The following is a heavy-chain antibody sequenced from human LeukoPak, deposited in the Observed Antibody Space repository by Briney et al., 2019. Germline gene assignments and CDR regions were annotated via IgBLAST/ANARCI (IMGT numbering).Heavy chain of an antibody. Sequence: SETLSLTCTVSGGSISSYYWSWVRQPPGKGLEWIGYIYYSGSTNYNPSLKSRVTISVDTSKNQFSLKLSSVTAADTAVYYCARETADYFDYWGQGTLVTVSS. CDR2: IYYSGST. J-gene: IGHJ4*02. CDR3: ARETADYFDY. D-gene: IGHD1-14*01. V-gene: IGHV4-59*01. CDR1: GGSISSYY.